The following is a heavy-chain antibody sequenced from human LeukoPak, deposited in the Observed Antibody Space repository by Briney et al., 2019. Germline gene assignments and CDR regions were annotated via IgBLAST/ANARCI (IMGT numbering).Heavy chain of an antibody. D-gene: IGHD4-23*01. V-gene: IGHV3-20*04. CDR1: GFTFDDYG. J-gene: IGHJ6*03. Sequence: GGSLRLSCAASGFTFDDYGMNWGRQAPGKGLEWVSGINWNGGSTSYAGSEKGRFTISRDNAKNSLYLQMNSLRAEDTALYYCARGGGGRRNFYYYIDVWGKGTTVTVSS. CDR2: INWNGGST. CDR3: ARGGGGRRNFYYYIDV.